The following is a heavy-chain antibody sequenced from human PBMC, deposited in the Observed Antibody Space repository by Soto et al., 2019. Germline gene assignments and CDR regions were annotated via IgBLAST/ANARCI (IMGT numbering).Heavy chain of an antibody. Sequence: QVQLVQSGAEVKKPGSSVKLSCKTSGGTFRNYAINWVRQAPGQGLEWMGGSIPVFGTVNYAQTFQGRFTITADESTSTAYMELSSLRSEDTAVYYCAIPLPKQQLVRGAFDHWGQGTLVTVAS. CDR2: SIPVFGTV. V-gene: IGHV1-69*01. CDR3: AIPLPKQQLVRGAFDH. D-gene: IGHD6-13*01. CDR1: GGTFRNYA. J-gene: IGHJ4*02.